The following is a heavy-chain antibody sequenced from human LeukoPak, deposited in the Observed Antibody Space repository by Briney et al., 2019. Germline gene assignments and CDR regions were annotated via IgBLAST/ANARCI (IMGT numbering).Heavy chain of an antibody. CDR3: ARGPSPHNWFDP. J-gene: IGHJ5*02. D-gene: IGHD6-6*01. Sequence: PSETLSLTCAVYGGSFSGYYWSWIRQPPGKGLEWIGEINHSGSTNYNPSLKSRVTISVDTSKNQFSLKLSSVTAADTAVYYCARGPSPHNWFDPWGQGTLVTVSS. V-gene: IGHV4-34*01. CDR2: INHSGST. CDR1: GGSFSGYY.